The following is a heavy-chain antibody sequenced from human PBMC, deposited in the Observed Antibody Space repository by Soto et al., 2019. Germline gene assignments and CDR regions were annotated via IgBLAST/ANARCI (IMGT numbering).Heavy chain of an antibody. Sequence: EVQLVESGGGSVQPGESLRLSCAASGFSFRDYDMHWVRQRKGKGLEWVSALGAARDPYYVGSVKGRFSVSRDNAQNSLFLKMNKLRVDDTAVYFCARAYLGRLPRRADYYYAMDVWGRGTTVTVSS. CDR2: LGAARDP. D-gene: IGHD1-26*01. V-gene: IGHV3-13*05. CDR1: GFSFRDYD. CDR3: ARAYLGRLPRRADYYYAMDV. J-gene: IGHJ6*02.